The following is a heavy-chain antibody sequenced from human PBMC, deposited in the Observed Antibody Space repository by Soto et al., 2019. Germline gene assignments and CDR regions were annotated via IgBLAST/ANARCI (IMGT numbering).Heavy chain of an antibody. J-gene: IGHJ6*03. V-gene: IGHV4-34*01. CDR2: INHSGST. D-gene: IGHD6-6*01. Sequence: SETLSLTCAVYGGSFSGYYWSWIRQPPGKGLEWIGEINHSGSTNYNPSLKSRVTISVDTSKNQFFLKLSSVTAADTAVYYCARSIAARPQYYYYYMDVWGKGTTVTLSS. CDR1: GGSFSGYY. CDR3: ARSIAARPQYYYYYMDV.